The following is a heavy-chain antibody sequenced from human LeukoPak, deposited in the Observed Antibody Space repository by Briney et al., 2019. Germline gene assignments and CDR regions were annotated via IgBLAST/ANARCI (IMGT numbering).Heavy chain of an antibody. CDR2: IYTSGST. Sequence: SETLSLTCTVSGGSISSSSYYWSWIRQPAGKGLEWIGRIYTSGSTNYNPSLKSRVTMSVDTSKNQFSLKLSSVTAADTAVYYCARDGPLVSWGQGTLVTVSS. V-gene: IGHV4-61*02. D-gene: IGHD2-8*02. J-gene: IGHJ5*02. CDR1: GGSISSSSYY. CDR3: ARDGPLVS.